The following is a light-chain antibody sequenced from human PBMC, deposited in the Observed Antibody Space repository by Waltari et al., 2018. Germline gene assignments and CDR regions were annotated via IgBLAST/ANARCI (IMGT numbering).Light chain of an antibody. V-gene: IGKV4-1*01. Sequence: DIVMTQSPDSLAVSLGERATINCKSSQSILYTTTNNNYLAWYQQKAGQPPKRLIYWASNRQSGVPDRFSGSGSGTDFTLTISSLQAEDVAVYYCQQYYTTPLTFGGGTRVEI. CDR2: WAS. CDR3: QQYYTTPLT. J-gene: IGKJ4*01. CDR1: QSILYTTTNNNY.